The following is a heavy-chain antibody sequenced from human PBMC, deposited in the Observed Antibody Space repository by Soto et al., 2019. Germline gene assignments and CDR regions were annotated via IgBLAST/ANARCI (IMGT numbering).Heavy chain of an antibody. CDR2: IYPGDSDT. CDR1: GYSLIIQW. J-gene: IGHJ3*01. D-gene: IGHD1-1*01. V-gene: IGHV5-51*01. CDR3: ASRKITSDAFDF. Sequence: PGESLKISCEGFGYSLIIQWIGWVRQMPGKGLEWMGVIYPGDSDTRYNPSFQGQVTISADKSISTAYLQWSSLKASDTAMYYCASRKITSDAFDFWGQGTMVTVSS.